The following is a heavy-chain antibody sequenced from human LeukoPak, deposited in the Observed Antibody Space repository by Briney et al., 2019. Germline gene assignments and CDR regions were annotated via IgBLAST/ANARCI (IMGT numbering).Heavy chain of an antibody. CDR2: IYYSGST. V-gene: IGHV4-59*01. CDR3: ARGRLGYCSGGSCYTDRPFDY. D-gene: IGHD2-15*01. CDR1: GGSISSYY. J-gene: IGHJ4*02. Sequence: SETLSLTCTVSGGSISSYYWSWIRQPPGKGLEWIGYIYYSGSTNYNPSLKSRVTISVDTSKNQFSLKLSSVTAADTAVYYCARGRLGYCSGGSCYTDRPFDYWGQGTLVTVSS.